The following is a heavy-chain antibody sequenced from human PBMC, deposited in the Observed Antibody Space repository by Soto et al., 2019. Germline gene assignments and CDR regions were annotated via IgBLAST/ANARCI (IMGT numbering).Heavy chain of an antibody. V-gene: IGHV3-13*01. CDR1: GFTFSGFD. CDR2: IGTAGDT. D-gene: IGHD6-13*01. J-gene: IGHJ4*02. CDR3: AKSQEIGTHFFDS. Sequence: AGSLRLSCEASGFTFSGFDMHWVRQPTGKGLEWVSSIGTAGDTYYAVSVKGRFTISRDNAKNSLSLQMNSLRAGDMAVYFCAKSQEIGTHFFDSWGQGTQVTVSS.